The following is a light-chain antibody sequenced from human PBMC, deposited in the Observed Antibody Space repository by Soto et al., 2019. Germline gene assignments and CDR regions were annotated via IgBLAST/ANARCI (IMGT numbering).Light chain of an antibody. CDR2: DAS. V-gene: IGKV1-5*01. CDR3: QQYNSYSWT. J-gene: IGKJ1*01. CDR1: QSISGW. Sequence: DIQMTQSPSTLSASVGDRVTIPCRASQSISGWLAWYQQKPGKAPKFLIYDASSLESGVPSRFSGSGSGTEFTLTISSLQPDDFATYYCQQYNSYSWTFGQGTKVDIK.